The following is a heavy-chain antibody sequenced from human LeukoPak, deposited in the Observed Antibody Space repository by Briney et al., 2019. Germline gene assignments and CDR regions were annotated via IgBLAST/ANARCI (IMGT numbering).Heavy chain of an antibody. J-gene: IGHJ4*02. CDR3: ARQLNYDSSGYYY. D-gene: IGHD3-22*01. Sequence: HRASVKVSCKASGYTFTGYYMHWVRQAPGQGLEWMGWINPNSGGTNYAQKFQGRVTMTRDTSISTAYMELSRLRSDDTAVYYCARQLNYDSSGYYYWGQGTLVTVSS. CDR2: INPNSGGT. CDR1: GYTFTGYY. V-gene: IGHV1-2*02.